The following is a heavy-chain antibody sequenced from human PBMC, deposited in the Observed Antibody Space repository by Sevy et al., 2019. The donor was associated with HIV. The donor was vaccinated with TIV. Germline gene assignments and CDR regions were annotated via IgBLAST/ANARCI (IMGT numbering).Heavy chain of an antibody. CDR1: GYTLTELS. J-gene: IGHJ6*02. V-gene: IGHV1-24*01. D-gene: IGHD3-10*01. CDR2: FDPEDGET. CDR3: ATDLSGVMVRGGPMDV. Sequence: ASVKVSCKVSGYTLTELSMHWVRQAPGKGLEWMGGFDPEDGETIYAQKFQGRVTMTEDTSTDTAYMELSSLRSEDTAVYYCATDLSGVMVRGGPMDVWGQGTTVTVSS.